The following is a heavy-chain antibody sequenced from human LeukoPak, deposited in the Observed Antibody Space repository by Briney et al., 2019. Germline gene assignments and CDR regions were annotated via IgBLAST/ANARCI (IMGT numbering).Heavy chain of an antibody. CDR2: IYSGGST. CDR3: ARSNRYSSSWYTYYGMDV. D-gene: IGHD6-13*01. CDR1: GFTVSSNY. Sequence: GGSLRLSCAASGFTVSSNYMSWVRQAPGKGLEWVSVIYSGGSTYYADSVKGRFTISRDNSKNTLYLQMNSLRAEDTAVYYCARSNRYSSSWYTYYGMDVWGQGTTVTVSS. V-gene: IGHV3-53*01. J-gene: IGHJ6*02.